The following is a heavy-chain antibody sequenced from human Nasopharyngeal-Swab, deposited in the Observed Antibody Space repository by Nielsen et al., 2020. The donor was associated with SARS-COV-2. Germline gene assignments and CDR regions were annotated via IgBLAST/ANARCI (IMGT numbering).Heavy chain of an antibody. Sequence: GESPKISRAASGFTFSSFGMHWVRQAPGKGLEWVAFIAHDASNEYYGDSVKGRFSISRDSSKNTLYLQMDSLRGEDTAVYYCARDAPAHYGAFYWGRGTLVTVSS. CDR2: IAHDASNE. CDR3: ARDAPAHYGAFY. D-gene: IGHD4-17*01. V-gene: IGHV3-30*03. CDR1: GFTFSSFG. J-gene: IGHJ4*02.